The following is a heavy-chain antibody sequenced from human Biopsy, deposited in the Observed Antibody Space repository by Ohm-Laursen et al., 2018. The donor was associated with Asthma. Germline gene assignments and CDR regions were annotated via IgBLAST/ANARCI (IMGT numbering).Heavy chain of an antibody. V-gene: IGHV1-24*01. CDR3: ATGWPKDYVRYNLEV. D-gene: IGHD1-1*01. CDR2: HDPEEGGT. J-gene: IGHJ4*02. CDR1: GYRLSDLS. Sequence: ASAKVSCKISGYRLSDLSMHWVRPAPGQGLEWMGGHDPEEGGTVNARRFQGRVTMTEDTSTDTASMEVSRLSSDDPAGYYGATGWPKDYVRYNLEVWGQGTLVTVSS.